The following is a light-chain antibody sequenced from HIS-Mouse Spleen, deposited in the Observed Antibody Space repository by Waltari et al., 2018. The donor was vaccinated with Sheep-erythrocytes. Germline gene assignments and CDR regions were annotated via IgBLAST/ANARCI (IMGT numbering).Light chain of an antibody. V-gene: IGLV2-11*01. Sequence: QSALTQPRSVSGSPGQSVPISCTGTSSDVGGYNYVSWYQQHPGNAPKLMIYDVSKRPSGVPDRFSGSKSGNTASLTISGLQAEDEADYYCCSYAGSYNHVFATGTKVTVL. J-gene: IGLJ1*01. CDR2: DVS. CDR1: SSDVGGYNY. CDR3: CSYAGSYNHV.